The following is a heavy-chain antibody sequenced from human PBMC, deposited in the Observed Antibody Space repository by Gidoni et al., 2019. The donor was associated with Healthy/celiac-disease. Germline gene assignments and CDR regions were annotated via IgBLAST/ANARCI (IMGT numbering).Heavy chain of an antibody. CDR3: ASFPPLIAAADIPYYFDY. Sequence: EVQRGESGGGLVQPGGSLRLSCAASGFTFSSYSMNWVRQAPGQGREWVSSISSSSSYIYYADSVKCRFTISRDNAQNSLYLQMNSLRAAYTAVYYCASFPPLIAAADIPYYFDYWGQGPLVTVSS. CDR1: GFTFSSYS. D-gene: IGHD6-13*01. J-gene: IGHJ4*02. CDR2: ISSSSSYI. V-gene: IGHV3-21*01.